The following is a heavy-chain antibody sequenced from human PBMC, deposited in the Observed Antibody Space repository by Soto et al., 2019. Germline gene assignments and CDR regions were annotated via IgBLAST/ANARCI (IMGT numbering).Heavy chain of an antibody. Sequence: QITLKESGPSLVKPTQTLTLTCTFSGFSLSTTGEGVGWIRQPPGKALEWLALIYWDDAKRYSPSLKRRLTIIKDNSKKQVVLTMPNMGPVDTATYYGAHRASDDFWNFDYWCQGALVIVSS. D-gene: IGHD3-3*01. CDR3: AHRASDDFWNFDY. J-gene: IGHJ4*02. V-gene: IGHV2-5*02. CDR2: IYWDDAK. CDR1: GFSLSTTGEG.